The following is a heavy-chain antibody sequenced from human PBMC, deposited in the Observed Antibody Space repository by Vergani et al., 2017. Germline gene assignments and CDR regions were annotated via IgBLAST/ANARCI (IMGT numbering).Heavy chain of an antibody. CDR2: IYPGDSNT. V-gene: IGHV5-51*01. CDR3: TRQDGDGIYYIDR. CDR1: GYSFDYYW. D-gene: IGHD5-24*01. J-gene: IGHJ4*02. Sequence: EVQLVQSGAEVKKPGESLQISCKASGYSFDYYWIAWVRQMPGKGLEWMGIIYPGDSNTKYSPSFQGPIIISVDKSITTAFLQWGSLKASDTTIYYCTRQDGDGIYYIDRWGQGTLVTVTS.